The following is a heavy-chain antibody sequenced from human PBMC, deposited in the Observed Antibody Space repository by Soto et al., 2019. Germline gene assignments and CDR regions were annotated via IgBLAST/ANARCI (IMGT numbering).Heavy chain of an antibody. CDR1: GRSISSYY. D-gene: IGHD6-13*01. Sequence: SETLSLTYSDYGRSISSYYWLWFRQPPVKGLEWIGYIYYSGSTNYNPSLKSRVTISVDTSKNQFSLKLSSVTAADTAVYYCARAVKPPYEQQLVLFDYWGQGTLVTVS. V-gene: IGHV4-59*01. J-gene: IGHJ4*02. CDR2: IYYSGST. CDR3: ARAVKPPYEQQLVLFDY.